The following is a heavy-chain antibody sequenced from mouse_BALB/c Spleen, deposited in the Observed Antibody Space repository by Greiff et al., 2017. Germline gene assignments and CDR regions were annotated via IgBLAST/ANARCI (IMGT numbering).Heavy chain of an antibody. CDR2: ISYSGST. D-gene: IGHD1-1*01. CDR3: ASIYGSSYNYAMDY. J-gene: IGHJ4*01. CDR1: GDSITSGY. Sequence: EVHLVESGPSLVKPSQTLSLTCSVTGDSITSGYWNWIRKFPGNKLEYMGYISYSGSTYYNPSLKSRISITRDTSKNQYYLQLNSVTTEDTATYYCASIYGSSYNYAMDYWGQGTSVTVSS. V-gene: IGHV3-8*02.